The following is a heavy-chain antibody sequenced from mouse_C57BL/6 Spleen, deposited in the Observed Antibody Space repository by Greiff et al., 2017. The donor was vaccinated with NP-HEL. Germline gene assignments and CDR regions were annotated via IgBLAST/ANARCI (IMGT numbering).Heavy chain of an antibody. CDR2: ISGGGGNT. CDR3: ARHPSFYGSSHWYFDV. J-gene: IGHJ1*03. V-gene: IGHV5-9*01. Sequence: EVKLVESGGGLVKPGGSLKLSCAASGFTFSSYTMSWVRQTPEKRLEWVATISGGGGNTYYPDSVKGRFTISRDNAKNTLYLQMSSLRSEDTALYYCARHPSFYGSSHWYFDVWGTGTTVTVSS. CDR1: GFTFSSYT. D-gene: IGHD1-1*01.